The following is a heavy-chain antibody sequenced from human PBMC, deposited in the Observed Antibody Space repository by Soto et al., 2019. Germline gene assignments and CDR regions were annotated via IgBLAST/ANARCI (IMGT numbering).Heavy chain of an antibody. V-gene: IGHV3-33*01. J-gene: IGHJ6*04. CDR3: TTTPHYYDSSGYETYYYYYGMDV. D-gene: IGHD3-22*01. CDR2: IWYDGSNK. CDR1: GFTFSSYG. Sequence: GGSLRLSCAASGFTFSSYGMHWVRQAPGKGLEWVAVIWYDGSNKYYADSVKGRFTISRDNSKNTLYLQMNSLKTEDTAVYYCTTTPHYYDSSGYETYYYYYGMDVWGKGTTVTVSS.